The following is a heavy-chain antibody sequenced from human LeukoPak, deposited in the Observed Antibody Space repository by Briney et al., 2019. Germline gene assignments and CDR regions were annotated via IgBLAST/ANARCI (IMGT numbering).Heavy chain of an antibody. CDR2: IKSKTDGGTT. V-gene: IGHV3-15*01. CDR1: GFTFSNAW. D-gene: IGHD1-7*01. J-gene: IGHJ4*02. CDR3: TTAENNCNYRGIDY. Sequence: GGSLRLSCAASGFTFSNAWTSWVRQAPGKGLEWVCRIKSKTDGGTTEYDAPVKGSFTISRNDSKNTLYLQMNSLKTEDTAVYYCTTAENNCNYRGIDYWGQGTLVTVSS.